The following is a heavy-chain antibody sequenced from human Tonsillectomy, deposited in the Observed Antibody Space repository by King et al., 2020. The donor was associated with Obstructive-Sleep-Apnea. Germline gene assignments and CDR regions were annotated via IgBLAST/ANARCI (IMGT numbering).Heavy chain of an antibody. CDR2: IYWDDDK. D-gene: IGHD3-9*01. V-gene: IGHV2-5*02. Sequence: TLKESGPTLVKPPQNLTLTCTFSGFSLSTSGVGVGWIRQPPGKALEWLALIYWDDDKRYSPSLKSRLTITKDTSKNQVVLTMTNMDPVDTATYYCAHTSGYYDILTGYYKRGWFDPWGQGTLVTVSS. J-gene: IGHJ5*02. CDR3: AHTSGYYDILTGYYKRGWFDP. CDR1: GFSLSTSGVG.